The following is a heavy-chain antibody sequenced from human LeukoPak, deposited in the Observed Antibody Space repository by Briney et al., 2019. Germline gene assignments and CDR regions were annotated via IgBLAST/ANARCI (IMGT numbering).Heavy chain of an antibody. Sequence: PGGSLRLTCAASGFTFSSYAMTWVRQAPGKGLEWVSAISASGGSTYYADSVKGRFTISRDNSKNTLYLQMNSLRAEDTAVYYCAKDPTLLSYYMDVWGKGTTVTISS. J-gene: IGHJ6*03. V-gene: IGHV3-23*01. CDR1: GFTFSSYA. CDR3: AKDPTLLSYYMDV. D-gene: IGHD2-2*01. CDR2: ISASGGST.